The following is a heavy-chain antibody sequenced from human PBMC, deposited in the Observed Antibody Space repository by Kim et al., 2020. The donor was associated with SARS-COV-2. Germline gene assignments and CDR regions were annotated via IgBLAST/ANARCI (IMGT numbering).Heavy chain of an antibody. V-gene: IGHV3-23*01. Sequence: GGSLRLSCAASGFTFSSYAMSWVRQAPGKGLEWVSAISGSGGSTYYADSVKGRFTISRDNSKNTLYLQMNSLRAEDTAVYYCAKDVTSYCSGGSCYSFFDYWGQGTLVTVSS. CDR1: GFTFSSYA. CDR3: AKDVTSYCSGGSCYSFFDY. D-gene: IGHD2-15*01. J-gene: IGHJ4*02. CDR2: ISGSGGST.